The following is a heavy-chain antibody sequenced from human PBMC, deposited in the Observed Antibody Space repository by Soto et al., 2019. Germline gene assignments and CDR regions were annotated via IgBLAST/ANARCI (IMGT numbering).Heavy chain of an antibody. Sequence: QVQLVESGGGVVQPGRSLRLSCAASGFTFSSYGMHWVRQAPGKGLEWVAVISYDGSKEFYADSVKGRFTISRDNSKNTLYLQMNSLRAEDTAVYYCAKDLRLWSKDYYDYGMDVWGQGPTVTVSS. D-gene: IGHD5-18*01. J-gene: IGHJ6*02. CDR2: ISYDGSKE. CDR3: AKDLRLWSKDYYDYGMDV. V-gene: IGHV3-30*18. CDR1: GFTFSSYG.